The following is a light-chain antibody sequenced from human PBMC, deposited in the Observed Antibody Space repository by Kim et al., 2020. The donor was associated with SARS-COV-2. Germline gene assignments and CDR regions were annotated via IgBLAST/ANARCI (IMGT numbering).Light chain of an antibody. V-gene: IGKV3-15*01. CDR2: GPS. CDR1: QSVISN. CDR3: QQYNKWPYT. J-gene: IGKJ2*01. Sequence: SVSPGERCTLSYRAGQSVISNLAWYQQKPGQAPRLLIYGPSTRATGIPARFSGSESVTEFTLTISSLQSEDFACYYCQQYNKWPYTFGQGTKLEIK.